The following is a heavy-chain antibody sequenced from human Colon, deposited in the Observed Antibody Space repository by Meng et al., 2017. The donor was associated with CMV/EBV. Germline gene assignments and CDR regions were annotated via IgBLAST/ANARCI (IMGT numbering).Heavy chain of an antibody. CDR1: GYTFIGYY. Sequence: ASVQVSCKSSGYTFIGYYMHWVRQAPGQGLEWMGWINPRSGDTNFTQKFQGRVTMTRDTSISTAYMELTGLTFDDTAMYFCAKAEHSGSFIFALDLWGQGTMVTVSS. CDR3: AKAEHSGSFIFALDL. CDR2: INPRSGDT. J-gene: IGHJ3*01. V-gene: IGHV1-2*02. D-gene: IGHD1-26*01.